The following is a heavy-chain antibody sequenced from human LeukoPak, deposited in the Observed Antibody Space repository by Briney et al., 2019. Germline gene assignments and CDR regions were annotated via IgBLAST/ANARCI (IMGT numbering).Heavy chain of an antibody. D-gene: IGHD6-13*01. CDR2: ISDNGGST. J-gene: IGHJ4*02. V-gene: IGHV3-23*01. Sequence: PGGSLRLSCAASGFTVSSNYMSWVRQAPGKGLEWVSTISDNGGSTYYADSVKGRFTISRDNSKNTLYLQMNSLRVEDTAVYYCAKPPPDSSSWLFDYWGQGTLVTVSS. CDR1: GFTVSSNY. CDR3: AKPPPDSSSWLFDY.